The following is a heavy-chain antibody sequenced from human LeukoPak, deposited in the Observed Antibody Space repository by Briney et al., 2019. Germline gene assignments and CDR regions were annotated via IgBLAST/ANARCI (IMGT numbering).Heavy chain of an antibody. CDR3: ARDCHSSSLGGFDP. Sequence: ASVKVSCKASGYTFTGYYMHWVRQAPGQGLEWMGWINPNSGGTNYAQKFQGRVTMTRDTSISTAYMELSRLRSDDTAVYYCARDCHSSSLGGFDPWGQGTLVTVSS. CDR1: GYTFTGYY. CDR2: INPNSGGT. V-gene: IGHV1-2*02. J-gene: IGHJ5*02. D-gene: IGHD6-13*01.